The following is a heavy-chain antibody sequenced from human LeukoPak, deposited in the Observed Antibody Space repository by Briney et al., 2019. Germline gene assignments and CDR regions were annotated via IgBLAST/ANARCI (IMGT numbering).Heavy chain of an antibody. CDR1: GDTFTNHY. J-gene: IGHJ5*02. CDR2: SNPRGGST. V-gene: IGHV1-46*01. Sequence: ASVKVTCKSSGDTFTNHYIHWVRQPPGQGLEWMGISNPRGGSTSHAQKFQGRVTMTTDTSMSTVYMEVSSLISEDTAVYYCARSPAYCSGGTCYGHNWFDPWGQGTLVTVSS. CDR3: ARSPAYCSGGTCYGHNWFDP. D-gene: IGHD2-15*01.